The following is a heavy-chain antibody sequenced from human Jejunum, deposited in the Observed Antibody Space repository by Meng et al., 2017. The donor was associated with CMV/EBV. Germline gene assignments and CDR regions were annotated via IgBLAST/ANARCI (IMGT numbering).Heavy chain of an antibody. V-gene: IGHV3-20*03. Sequence: FDDYGFNWVRQVPGKGLEWVCGINWNGGSTGYVDSVKGRFTISRDNAKNSLYLQMNSLRAEDTAIYYCARIGRIAVAGTSNYGMDVWGQGTTVTVSS. CDR3: ARIGRIAVAGTSNYGMDV. J-gene: IGHJ6*02. CDR1: FDDYG. D-gene: IGHD6-19*01. CDR2: INWNGGST.